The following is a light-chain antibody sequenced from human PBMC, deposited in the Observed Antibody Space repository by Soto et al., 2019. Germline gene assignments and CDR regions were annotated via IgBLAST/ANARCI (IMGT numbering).Light chain of an antibody. CDR2: WAS. V-gene: IGKV4-1*01. J-gene: IGKJ5*01. CDR1: QSVLYSSNNKNY. CDR3: QHYYSTPPT. Sequence: DIVMTQSPDSLAVSLGERATINCKSSQSVLYSSNNKNYLAWYQQKPGQPPKLLIYWASTRESGVPDRFSGSGSATDFTLTISSLQAEDVAVYYCQHYYSTPPTFGQGTRLEIK.